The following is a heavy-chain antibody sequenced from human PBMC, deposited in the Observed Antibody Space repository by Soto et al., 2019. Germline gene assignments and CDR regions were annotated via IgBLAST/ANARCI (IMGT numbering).Heavy chain of an antibody. D-gene: IGHD5-12*01. Sequence: ASVKVSCKASGYTFTSYDINWVRQATGQGLEWMGWMNPNRGNTVNSQKFQGRVTITRDTSTTTAYMDLTSLTSEDTAVYYCARGPSSGCFDSWGQGTLVTVSS. V-gene: IGHV1-8*01. CDR1: GYTFTSYD. CDR3: ARGPSSGCFDS. CDR2: MNPNRGNT. J-gene: IGHJ4*02.